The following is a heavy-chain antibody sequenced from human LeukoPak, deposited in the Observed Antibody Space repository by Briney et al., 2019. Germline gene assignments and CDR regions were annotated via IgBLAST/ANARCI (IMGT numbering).Heavy chain of an antibody. CDR2: ISGSGGST. J-gene: IGHJ4*02. CDR1: GFTFSSYS. V-gene: IGHV3-23*01. CDR3: AKDLSGIAATFDY. Sequence: GGSLRLSCAASGFTFSSYSMNWVRQAPGKGLEWVSAISGSGGSTYYADSVKGRFTISRDNSKNTLYLQMNSLRAEDTAVYYCAKDLSGIAATFDYWGQGTLVTVSS. D-gene: IGHD6-25*01.